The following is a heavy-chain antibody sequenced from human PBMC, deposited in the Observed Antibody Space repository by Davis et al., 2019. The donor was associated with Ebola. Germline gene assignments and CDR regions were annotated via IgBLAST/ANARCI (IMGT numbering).Heavy chain of an antibody. CDR1: GFTFSSYA. Sequence: GESLKISCAASGFTFSSYAMSWVRQAPGKGLEWVSAISGSGGGTYYADSVKGLFTISRDNSKNTLYLQMNSLRAEDTAIYYCAKDKNYDFWSGYPHDAFDIWGQGTMVTVSS. CDR3: AKDKNYDFWSGYPHDAFDI. CDR2: ISGSGGGT. V-gene: IGHV3-23*01. D-gene: IGHD3-3*01. J-gene: IGHJ3*02.